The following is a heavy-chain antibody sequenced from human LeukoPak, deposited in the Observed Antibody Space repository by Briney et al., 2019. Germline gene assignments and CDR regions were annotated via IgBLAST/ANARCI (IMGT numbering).Heavy chain of an antibody. CDR2: ISSSSSYI. J-gene: IGHJ6*03. CDR1: GFTFSSYS. Sequence: GGSLRLSCAASGFTFSSYSMNWVRQVPGKGLEWVSSISSSSSYIYYADSVKGRFTISRDNAKNSLYLQMNSLRAEDTAVYYCAREGVSYGYYYYYYMDVWGKGTAVTVSS. D-gene: IGHD5-18*01. V-gene: IGHV3-21*01. CDR3: AREGVSYGYYYYYYMDV.